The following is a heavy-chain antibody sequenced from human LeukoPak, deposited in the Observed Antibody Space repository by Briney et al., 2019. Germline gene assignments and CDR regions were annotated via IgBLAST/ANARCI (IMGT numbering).Heavy chain of an antibody. V-gene: IGHV1-2*06. CDR2: INPNSGGT. D-gene: IGHD6-13*01. J-gene: IGHJ4*02. CDR3: AIGIAAAGTFDY. CDR1: GYTFTGYY. Sequence: ASVKVSCKASGYTFTGYYMHWVRQAPGQGLERMGRINPNSGGTNYAQKFQGRVTMTRDTSISTAYMELNRLRSDDTAVYYCAIGIAAAGTFDYWGQGTLVTASS.